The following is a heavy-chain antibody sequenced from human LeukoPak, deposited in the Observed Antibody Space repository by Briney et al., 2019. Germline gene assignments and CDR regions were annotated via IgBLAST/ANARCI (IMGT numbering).Heavy chain of an antibody. CDR2: IGRQGDSDAT. V-gene: IGHV3-73*01. J-gene: IGHJ4*02. D-gene: IGHD3-9*01. CDR1: GLTFSGSG. CDR3: AGDYNFLTGLNY. Sequence: PGGSLRLSCAASGLTFSGSGIHWVRQASGKGLEWLGRIGRQGDSDATRYAASLKGKFTISRVDSRNTAYLRMNSLKTEDTAVYYCAGDYNFLTGLNYWGQGTLVTVSS.